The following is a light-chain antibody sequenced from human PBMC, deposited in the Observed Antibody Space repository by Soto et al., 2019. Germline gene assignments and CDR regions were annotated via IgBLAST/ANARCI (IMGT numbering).Light chain of an antibody. CDR3: QQYNNWPRT. CDR1: QSVSSN. CDR2: GAF. Sequence: IVMTQSPATLSVSPGERATLSCRASQSVSSNLAWYQQKPGQAPRLLIYGAFTRATGIPARFSGSGSGTEFTLTISSLQSEDFAVYYCQQYNNWPRTFGRGTKLEIK. J-gene: IGKJ2*01. V-gene: IGKV3-15*01.